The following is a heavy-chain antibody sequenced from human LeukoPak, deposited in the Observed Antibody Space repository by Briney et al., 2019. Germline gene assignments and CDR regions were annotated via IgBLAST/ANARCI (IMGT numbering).Heavy chain of an antibody. J-gene: IGHJ4*02. V-gene: IGHV3-74*01. CDR1: GFTFSSYW. Sequence: TGGSLRLSCAASGFTFSSYWMHWGRQAPGKWLVLVSRINSDGSSTSYAYSVKGRFTISRDNANNTSNRQMNSLRTEDTAVYYCAIAVANTQADYWGQGPLVTVSS. CDR3: AIAVANTQADY. CDR2: INSDGSST. D-gene: IGHD5-12*01.